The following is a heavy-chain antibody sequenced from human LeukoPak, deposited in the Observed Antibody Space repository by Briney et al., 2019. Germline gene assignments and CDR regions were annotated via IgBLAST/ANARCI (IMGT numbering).Heavy chain of an antibody. CDR1: GFTFSSYW. CDR3: ARDGYYLLPYFDY. Sequence: GGSLRLSCAASGFTFSSYWMHWVRHAPGKGLVWVSRINSDGSSTSYADSVKGRFTISRDNAKNTLYLQMNSLRAEDTAVYYCARDGYYLLPYFDYWGQGTLVTVPS. D-gene: IGHD3-16*01. J-gene: IGHJ4*02. V-gene: IGHV3-74*01. CDR2: INSDGSST.